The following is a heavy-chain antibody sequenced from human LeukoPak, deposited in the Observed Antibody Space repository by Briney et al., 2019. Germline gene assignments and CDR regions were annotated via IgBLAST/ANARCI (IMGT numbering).Heavy chain of an antibody. D-gene: IGHD1-14*01. V-gene: IGHV1-69*04. CDR1: GGTFSSYA. Sequence: ASVKVSCKASGGTFSSYAISWVRQAPGQGLEWMGRIVPILGIANYAQKFQGRVTITADKSTSTAYMELSSLRSGDTAVYYCERDPDSGMDVWGQGTTVTVSS. CDR2: IVPILGIA. CDR3: ERDPDSGMDV. J-gene: IGHJ6*02.